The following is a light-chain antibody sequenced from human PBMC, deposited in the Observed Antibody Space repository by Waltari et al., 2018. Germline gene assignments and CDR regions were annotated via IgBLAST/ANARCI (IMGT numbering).Light chain of an antibody. J-gene: IGLJ3*02. CDR3: QSYDSSLSGSV. Sequence: QSVLTQPPSVSGAPGQRVTISCTGSSSNIGAGYDVPWYQQLPGTAPKLLIYGNTNRPSGVPDRFSASKSGTSASLAITGLQAEDEADYYCQSYDSSLSGSVFGGGTKLTVL. CDR2: GNT. CDR1: SSNIGAGYD. V-gene: IGLV1-40*01.